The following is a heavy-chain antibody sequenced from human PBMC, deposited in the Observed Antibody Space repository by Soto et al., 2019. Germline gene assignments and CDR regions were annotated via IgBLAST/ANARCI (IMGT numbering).Heavy chain of an antibody. CDR1: GFTFSSYA. CDR2: ISGSGGST. V-gene: IGHV3-23*01. D-gene: IGHD4-17*01. Sequence: GGSLRLSCAASGFTFSSYAMSWVRQAPGKGLEWVSAISGSGGSTYYADSVKGRFTISRDNSKNTLYLQMNSLRAEDTAVYYCAKDSTVTTYSYYYYYMDVWGKGTTVTVSS. CDR3: AKDSTVTTYSYYYYYMDV. J-gene: IGHJ6*03.